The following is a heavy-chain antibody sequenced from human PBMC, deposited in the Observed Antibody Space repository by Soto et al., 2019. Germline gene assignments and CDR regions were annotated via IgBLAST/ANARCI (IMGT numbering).Heavy chain of an antibody. D-gene: IGHD6-13*01. CDR3: ARHPGCTTSSCVFYGMDV. CDR2: FSYSGST. J-gene: IGHJ6*02. CDR1: GGSISSSDYY. Sequence: NPSETLSLTCTVSGGSISSSDYYWGWIRQPPGKGLEWIGTFSYSGSTYYNPSLKSRVTISGDTSKNQFSLNLNSVTATDAAVYYCARHPGCTTSSCVFYGMDVWGQGTTVTVSS. V-gene: IGHV4-39*01.